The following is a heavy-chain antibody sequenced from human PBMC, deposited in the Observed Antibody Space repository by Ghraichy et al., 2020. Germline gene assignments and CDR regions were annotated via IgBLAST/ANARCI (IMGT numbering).Heavy chain of an antibody. CDR1: GFTFSTYS. Sequence: GESLNISCAAAGFTFSTYSMHWVRQAPGKGLEWVAVISHDGNSQYYADSVKGRFTISRDNSKNTVFLQMNGLRAGDTAVYYCARDIKSSYWSYFFFAMDVWGHGTTVTVSS. CDR2: ISHDGNSQ. CDR3: ARDIKSSYWSYFFFAMDV. V-gene: IGHV3-30-3*01. J-gene: IGHJ6*02. D-gene: IGHD2-8*02.